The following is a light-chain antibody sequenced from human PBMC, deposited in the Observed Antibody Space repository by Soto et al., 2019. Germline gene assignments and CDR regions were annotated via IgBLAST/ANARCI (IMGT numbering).Light chain of an antibody. V-gene: IGLV1-51*01. J-gene: IGLJ3*02. CDR1: SPNIGSNY. CDR3: GTWDGSRNWV. Sequence: QAVLTQSPSVSAAPGQKVTISCSGSSPNIGSNYVSWYQQFPDTAPKLLIYDNIKRPSGIPDRFSGSKSGTSATLVITGLQTGDEADYYCGTWDGSRNWVFGGGTKVTVL. CDR2: DNI.